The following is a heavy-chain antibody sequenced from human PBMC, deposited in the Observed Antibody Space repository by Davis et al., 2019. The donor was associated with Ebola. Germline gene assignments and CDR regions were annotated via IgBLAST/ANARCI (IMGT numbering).Heavy chain of an antibody. CDR1: GYSFTHYW. CDR3: ARQASSSWNENWIDP. CDR2: IYPGDSDT. Sequence: GESLKISCQGSGYSFTHYWIGWVRQMPGKGLEYMGVIYPGDSDTRYSPSFQGQVTISADKSINTAYLQWSSLKASDTAMYYCARQASSSWNENWIDPWGQGTLVTVSS. V-gene: IGHV5-51*01. D-gene: IGHD6-13*01. J-gene: IGHJ5*02.